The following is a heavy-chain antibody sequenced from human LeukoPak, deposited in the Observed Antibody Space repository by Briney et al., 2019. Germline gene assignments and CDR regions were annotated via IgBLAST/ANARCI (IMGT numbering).Heavy chain of an antibody. D-gene: IGHD2-2*01. J-gene: IGHJ4*02. CDR3: ARDGYCSSTSCPGGY. CDR1: GYTFTSYY. CDR2: INPSGGST. Sequence: ASVKVSCKASGYTFTSYYMHWVRQAPGQGLEWTGIINPSGGSTSYAQKFQGRVTMTRDMSTSTVYMELSSLRSEDTAVYYCARDGYCSSTSCPGGYWGQGTLVTVSS. V-gene: IGHV1-46*01.